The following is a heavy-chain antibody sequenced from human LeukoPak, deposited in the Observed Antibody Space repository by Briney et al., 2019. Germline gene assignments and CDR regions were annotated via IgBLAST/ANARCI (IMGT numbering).Heavy chain of an antibody. CDR3: ASSNSLKYYDFWSGQDRSYAFDI. CDR1: GYTFTSYD. J-gene: IGHJ3*02. D-gene: IGHD3-3*01. V-gene: IGHV1-8*01. CDR2: MNPNSGNT. Sequence: RWASVKVSCKASGYTFTSYDITWVRQATGQGLEWMGWMNPNSGNTGYAQKFQSRVTITGNTSTSTAYMELSSLRSEDTAVYYCASSNSLKYYDFWSGQDRSYAFDIWGQGTMVTVSS.